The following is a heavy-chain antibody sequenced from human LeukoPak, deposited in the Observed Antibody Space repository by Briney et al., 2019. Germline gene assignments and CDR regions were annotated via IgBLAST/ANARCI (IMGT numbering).Heavy chain of an antibody. CDR3: ARGTGEVVPAAMRG. Sequence: SETLSLTCTVSGGSISSSSYYWGWIRQPPGKGLEWIGSIYHSGSTYYNPSLKSRVTISVDTSKNQFSLKLSSVTAADTAVYYCARGTGEVVPAAMRGWGQGTLVTVSS. J-gene: IGHJ4*02. V-gene: IGHV4-39*07. D-gene: IGHD2-2*01. CDR2: IYHSGST. CDR1: GGSISSSSYY.